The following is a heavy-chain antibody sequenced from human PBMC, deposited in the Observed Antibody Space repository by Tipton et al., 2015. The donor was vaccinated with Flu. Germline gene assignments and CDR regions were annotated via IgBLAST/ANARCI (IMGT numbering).Heavy chain of an antibody. V-gene: IGHV4-39*07. CDR1: GASVRSSTYY. J-gene: IGHJ4*02. Sequence: GLVKPSETLSLTCIVSGASVRSSTYYWGFIRQPPGKGLEWIGNMHYSGGSYYNPSLKSRVIISVDTSKNQFSLKLTSVTAADTAVYFCATAGAGGYDFNGGQGTLVTVSS. CDR2: MHYSGGS. D-gene: IGHD5-12*01. CDR3: ATAGAGGYDFN.